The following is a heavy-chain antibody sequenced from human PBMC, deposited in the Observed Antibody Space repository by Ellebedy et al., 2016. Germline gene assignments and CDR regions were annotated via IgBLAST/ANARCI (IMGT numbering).Heavy chain of an antibody. CDR3: ARERGDGSGSYYLFDY. CDR1: GGSISSSSYY. J-gene: IGHJ4*02. CDR2: IYYSGST. V-gene: IGHV4-39*07. Sequence: SETLSLXCTVSGGSISSSSYYWGWIRQPPGKGLEWIGSIYYSGSTYYNPSLKSRVTISVDTSKNQFSLKLSSVTAADTAVYYCARERGDGSGSYYLFDYWGQGTLVTVSS. D-gene: IGHD3-10*01.